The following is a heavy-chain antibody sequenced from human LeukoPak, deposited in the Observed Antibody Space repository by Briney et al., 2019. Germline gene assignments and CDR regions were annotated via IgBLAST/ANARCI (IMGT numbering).Heavy chain of an antibody. D-gene: IGHD4-17*01. Sequence: GGSLRLSCAASGFNFKNYGMQWVRQAPGKGLEWVSIIYSGGSTYYADSVKGRLTISRDNSKNTLYLQMNSLRAEDTAVYYCARDLGASYHYSMDVWGQGTTVTVSS. CDR3: ARDLGASYHYSMDV. CDR2: IYSGGST. V-gene: IGHV3-53*01. CDR1: GFNFKNYG. J-gene: IGHJ6*02.